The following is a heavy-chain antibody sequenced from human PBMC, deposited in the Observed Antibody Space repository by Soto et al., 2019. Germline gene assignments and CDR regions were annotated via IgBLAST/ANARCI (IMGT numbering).Heavy chain of an antibody. CDR3: ARGCTNGVCYSGMDV. D-gene: IGHD2-8*01. CDR2: INPNSGGT. V-gene: IGHV1-2*02. CDR1: GYTFTGYY. Sequence: QVQRVQSGAEVKKPGASVKVSCKASGYTFTGYYMHWVRQAPGQGIEWMGWINPNSGGTNYAQKFQGRVTMTRDTSISTAYMELSRLRSDDTAVYYCARGCTNGVCYSGMDVWGQGTTVTVSS. J-gene: IGHJ6*02.